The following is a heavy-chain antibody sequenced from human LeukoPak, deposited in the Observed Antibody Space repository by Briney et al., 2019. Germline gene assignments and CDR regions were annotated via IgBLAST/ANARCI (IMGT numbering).Heavy chain of an antibody. CDR1: GGSISSYY. CDR3: ASRRALWFGESPDY. J-gene: IGHJ4*02. V-gene: IGHV4-59*08. CDR2: IYYSGST. Sequence: TSVTLSLTCTVSGGSISSYYWSWIRQPPGKGLEWIGYIYYSGSTNYNPSLKSRVTISVDTSKNQFSLKLSSVTAADTAVYYCASRRALWFGESPDYWGQGTLVTVSS. D-gene: IGHD3-10*01.